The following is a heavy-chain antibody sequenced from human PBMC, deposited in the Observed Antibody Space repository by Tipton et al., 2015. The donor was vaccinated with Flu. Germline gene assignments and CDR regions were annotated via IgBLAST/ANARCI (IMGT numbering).Heavy chain of an antibody. CDR2: IYYSGST. V-gene: IGHV4-39*07. CDR3: ARDLIEVVNLFDY. Sequence: TLSLTCTVSGGSISSSSYYWGWIHQPPGKGLEWIGSIYYSGSTYYNPSLKSRVTISVDTSKNQFSLKLSSVTAADTAVYYCARDLIEVVNLFDYWGQGTLVTVSS. CDR1: GGSISSSSYY. D-gene: IGHD2-21*01. J-gene: IGHJ4*02.